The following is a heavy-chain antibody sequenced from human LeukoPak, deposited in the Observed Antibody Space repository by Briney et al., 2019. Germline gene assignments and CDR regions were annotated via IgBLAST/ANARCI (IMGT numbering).Heavy chain of an antibody. CDR2: IYYSGTT. J-gene: IGHJ4*02. Sequence: SETLSLTCSVSGGSINTYYWTWIRLSPGKGLDWIGYIYYSGTTNYNPSLKSRVSMSVDTSRNQFSLRLSSVTAADTAIYYCARGTVQMGMGERFFDFWSQGTLVTVSS. CDR3: ARGTVQMGMGERFFDF. CDR1: GGSINTYY. D-gene: IGHD3-16*01. V-gene: IGHV4-59*01.